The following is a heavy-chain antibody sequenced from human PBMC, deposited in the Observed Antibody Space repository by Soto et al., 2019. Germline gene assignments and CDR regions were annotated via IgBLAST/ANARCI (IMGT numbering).Heavy chain of an antibody. CDR2: INPSGGST. D-gene: IGHD6-6*01. Sequence: GASVKVSCKASGYTFTSYYMHWVRQAPGQGLEWMGIINPSGGSTSYAQKFQGRVTMTRDTSTSTVYMELSSLRSEDTAVYYCARDGIGAIIAARLVKDYYYYYGMDVWGQGTTVTVSS. V-gene: IGHV1-46*01. CDR3: ARDGIGAIIAARLVKDYYYYYGMDV. CDR1: GYTFTSYY. J-gene: IGHJ6*02.